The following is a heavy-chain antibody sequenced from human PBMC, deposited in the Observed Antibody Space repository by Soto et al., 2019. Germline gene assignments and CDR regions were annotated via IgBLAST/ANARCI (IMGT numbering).Heavy chain of an antibody. Sequence: SETLSLTCTVSGGSINTYFWSWIRQPAGKGLEWIGRISAITGTNYNPSLESRVTMSIDRSMNQISLELTSMTAADTAVYYCARGAGLPWFDPWGQGTLVTVSS. J-gene: IGHJ5*02. CDR2: ISAITGT. V-gene: IGHV4-4*07. CDR3: ARGAGLPWFDP. CDR1: GGSINTYF.